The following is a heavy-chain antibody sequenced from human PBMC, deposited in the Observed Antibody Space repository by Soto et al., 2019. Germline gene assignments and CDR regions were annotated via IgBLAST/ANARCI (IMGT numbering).Heavy chain of an antibody. CDR1: GFTFSSYA. D-gene: IGHD2-2*01. CDR2: ISGSGGST. V-gene: IGHV3-23*01. Sequence: PGGSLRLSCAASGFTFSSYAMSWVRQAPGKGLEWVSAISGSGGSTYYADSVKGRFTISRDNSKNTLYLQMNSLRAEDTAVYYCAKADCSSTSCYQALDYWGQGTLVTVSS. J-gene: IGHJ4*02. CDR3: AKADCSSTSCYQALDY.